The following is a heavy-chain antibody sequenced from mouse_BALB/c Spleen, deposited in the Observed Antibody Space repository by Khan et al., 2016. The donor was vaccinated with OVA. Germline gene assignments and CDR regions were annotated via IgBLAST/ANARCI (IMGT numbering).Heavy chain of an antibody. CDR1: GYSITSDYA. CDR2: ISYSGST. CDR3: ARWFTY. V-gene: IGHV3-2*02. Sequence: EVQLQESGPGLVKPSQSLSLTCTVTGYSITSDYAWNWIRQFPGNKLEWMGYISYSGSTTYNPSLKSRISLTRDTSNNQFFLQLNSVTTEDTATYYCARWFTYWGQGTLVTVSA. J-gene: IGHJ3*01.